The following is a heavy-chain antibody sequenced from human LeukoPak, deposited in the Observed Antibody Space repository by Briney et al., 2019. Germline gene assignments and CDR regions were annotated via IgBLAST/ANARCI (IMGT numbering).Heavy chain of an antibody. Sequence: PGGSLRLSCAASGFTLITYTMNWVRQAPGKGLDWVSSINLSGSYIFYADSMKGRFNISRDNAKNSLYLQMNSLRGEDTAVYHCARVGGGYDFWSGYLHAFDIWGQGTMVAVSS. D-gene: IGHD3-3*01. V-gene: IGHV3-21*01. CDR3: ARVGGGYDFWSGYLHAFDI. CDR2: INLSGSYI. J-gene: IGHJ3*02. CDR1: GFTLITYT.